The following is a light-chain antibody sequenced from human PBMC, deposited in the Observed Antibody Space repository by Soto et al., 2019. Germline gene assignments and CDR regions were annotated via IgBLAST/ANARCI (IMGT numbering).Light chain of an antibody. CDR2: EVF. V-gene: IGKV2D-29*01. Sequence: DIGMTQSPLSLSVTPGQPASISCKSSQSLLYVDGKTYLYWYLQKSGQPPQLLIYEVFNRISGVPDRFSDSGSGTDFTLKISRVEAEDVGVYYCMQGIQLPRTFGQGTKVEIK. CDR1: QSLLYVDGKTY. J-gene: IGKJ1*01. CDR3: MQGIQLPRT.